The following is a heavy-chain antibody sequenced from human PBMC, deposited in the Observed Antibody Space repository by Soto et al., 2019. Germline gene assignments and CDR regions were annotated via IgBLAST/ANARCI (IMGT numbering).Heavy chain of an antibody. V-gene: IGHV1-8*01. D-gene: IGHD4-17*01. Sequence: QVQLVQSGAEVKKPGASVKVSCKASGYTFTSYDINWVRQATGQGLEWMGWMNPNSGNTGYAQKFQGGVTMTRNNSISTAYMELSSLRSEDTAVYYCARGTTTVTTLDYWGQGTLVTVSS. CDR3: ARGTTTVTTLDY. CDR2: MNPNSGNT. J-gene: IGHJ4*02. CDR1: GYTFTSYD.